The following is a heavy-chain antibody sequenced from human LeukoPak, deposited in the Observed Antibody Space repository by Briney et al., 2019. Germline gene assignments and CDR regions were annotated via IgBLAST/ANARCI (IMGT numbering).Heavy chain of an antibody. Sequence: GGSLRLSCAASGFTFSNAWMSWVRQAPGKGLEWVGRIKSKTDGGTTDYAAPVKGRFTISRDDSKNTLYLQMNSLKTEDTAAYYCTTGRYSEYFDYWGQGTLVTVSS. CDR3: TTGRYSEYFDY. D-gene: IGHD3-9*01. CDR1: GFTFSNAW. V-gene: IGHV3-15*01. CDR2: IKSKTDGGTT. J-gene: IGHJ4*02.